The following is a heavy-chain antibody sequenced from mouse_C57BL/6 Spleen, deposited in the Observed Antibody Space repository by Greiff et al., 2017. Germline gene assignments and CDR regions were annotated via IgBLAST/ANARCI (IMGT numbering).Heavy chain of an antibody. J-gene: IGHJ4*01. CDR2: ILPGSGST. V-gene: IGHV1-9*01. Sequence: QVQLKESGAELMKPGASVKLSCKATGYTFTGYWIEWVKQRPGQGLEWIGEILPGSGSTNYNQKFKGKATFTADTSSNTAYMELSSLKTEDSSFYYCARKEHAFAYWGQGTSVTVSS. CDR3: ARKEHAFAY. CDR1: GYTFTGYW.